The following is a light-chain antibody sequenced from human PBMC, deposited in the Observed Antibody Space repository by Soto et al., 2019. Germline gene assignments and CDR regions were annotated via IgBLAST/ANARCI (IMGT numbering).Light chain of an antibody. V-gene: IGLV2-14*01. Sequence: SVLTQPASVSGSPVQSITISCTGTSSDVGGYNYVSWYQQHPGKAPKLMIYAVTDRPSGVSSRFSGSKSGNTASLTISGLQAEDEADYYCSSYTSSSTLFGTGTKVTVL. CDR3: SSYTSSSTL. J-gene: IGLJ1*01. CDR1: SSDVGGYNY. CDR2: AVT.